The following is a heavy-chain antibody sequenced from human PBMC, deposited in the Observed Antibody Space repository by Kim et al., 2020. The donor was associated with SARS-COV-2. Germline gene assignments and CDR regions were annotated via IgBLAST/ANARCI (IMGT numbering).Heavy chain of an antibody. Sequence: GGSLRLSRAASAFTLSSYWMHWVRQAPGKGLIWVSGINSDGIITRYADSVKGRFTISRDNAENTLYLQMNSLRVEDTAVYYCVRDFLGFCSGGGCHGGDLEVWGQGTTVTVFS. CDR2: INSDGIIT. J-gene: IGHJ6*02. D-gene: IGHD2-15*01. V-gene: IGHV3-74*01. CDR3: VRDFLGFCSGGGCHGGDLEV. CDR1: AFTLSSYW.